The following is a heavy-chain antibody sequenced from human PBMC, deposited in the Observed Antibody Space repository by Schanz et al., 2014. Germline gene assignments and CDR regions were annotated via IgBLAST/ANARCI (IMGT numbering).Heavy chain of an antibody. Sequence: QVQLVESGGGVVQPGGSLRLSCAASGFTFNSYAFHWVRQAPGKGLEWVALISYDGNTKYYADSVKGRFTISRDNSKNTRYLQMNSLRSDDTAIYHCARENSSGYYPAVTYYIDVWGKGTTVTVSS. CDR1: GFTFNSYA. CDR3: ARENSSGYYPAVTYYIDV. D-gene: IGHD3-22*01. CDR2: ISYDGNTK. J-gene: IGHJ6*03. V-gene: IGHV3-30-3*01.